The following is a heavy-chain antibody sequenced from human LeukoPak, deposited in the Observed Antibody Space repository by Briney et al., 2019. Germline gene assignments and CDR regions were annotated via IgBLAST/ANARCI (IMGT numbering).Heavy chain of an antibody. CDR3: ARAPPARRYCSSTSCYPNRFDP. CDR2: MNPNSGNT. J-gene: IGHJ5*02. Sequence: ASVKVSCKASGYTFTSYDINWVRQATGQGLDWMGWMNPNSGNTGYAQKFQGRVTMTRNTSISTAYMELSSLRSEDTAVYYCARAPPARRYCSSTSCYPNRFDPWGQGTLVTVSS. CDR1: GYTFTSYD. D-gene: IGHD2-2*01. V-gene: IGHV1-8*01.